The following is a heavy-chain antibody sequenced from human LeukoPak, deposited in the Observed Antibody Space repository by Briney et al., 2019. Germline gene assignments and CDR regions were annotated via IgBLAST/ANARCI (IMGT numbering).Heavy chain of an antibody. J-gene: IGHJ4*02. CDR1: GFTFSSDS. D-gene: IGHD3-16*02. Sequence: GGSLRLSCAASGFTFSSDSMNWVRQAQGKGLEWVSSISSSSSYIYYADSVKGRFTISRDNAKNSLYLQMNSLRAEDTAVYYCARDPTFGGVIADDYWGQGTLVTVSS. V-gene: IGHV3-21*01. CDR3: ARDPTFGGVIADDY. CDR2: ISSSSSYI.